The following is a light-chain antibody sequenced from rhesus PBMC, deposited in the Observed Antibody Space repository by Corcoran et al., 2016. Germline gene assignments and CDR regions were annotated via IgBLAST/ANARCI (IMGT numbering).Light chain of an antibody. CDR3: QHNYGPPYS. J-gene: IGKJ2*01. V-gene: IGKV1-74*01. Sequence: DIQMTQSPSSLSASVGDRVTITCRASENVNNYLNWYQQKSGKAPNLLIYKASSLQSGVPSRFSGSGSGTDFPFTITSLQSEDVAIYFCQHNYGPPYSFGQGTKVEIK. CDR1: ENVNNY. CDR2: KAS.